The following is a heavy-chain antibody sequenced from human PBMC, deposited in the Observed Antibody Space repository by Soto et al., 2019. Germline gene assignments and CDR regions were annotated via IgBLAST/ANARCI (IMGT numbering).Heavy chain of an antibody. CDR1: GFTFSSYA. D-gene: IGHD4-4*01. CDR3: ARVNGYSKYGPFSY. V-gene: IGHV3-30-3*01. Sequence: GGSLRLSCAASGFTFSSYAMHWVRQAPGKGLEWVAAMSYDGSNKYYADSVKGRFTISRDNSQNTLFLQMNSLRAEDTALYYCARVNGYSKYGPFSYWGQGTLVPVSS. J-gene: IGHJ4*02. CDR2: MSYDGSNK.